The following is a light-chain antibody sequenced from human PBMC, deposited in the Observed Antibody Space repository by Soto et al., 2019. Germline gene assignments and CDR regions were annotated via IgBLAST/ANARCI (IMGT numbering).Light chain of an antibody. J-gene: IGLJ3*02. CDR2: EVN. V-gene: IGLV2-14*01. CDR1: SSDIGAYNY. Sequence: QSALTQPASVSGSPGQSITISCAGTSSDIGAYNYVSWYQQHPGKAPKLVIYEVNNRPSGVSNRFSGSKSGNTASLTISGLQAEDEADYYCSSYTSSATQVFGGGTKLT. CDR3: SSYTSSATQV.